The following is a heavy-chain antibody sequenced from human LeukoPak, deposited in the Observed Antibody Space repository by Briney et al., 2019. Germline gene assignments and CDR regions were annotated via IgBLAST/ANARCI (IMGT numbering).Heavy chain of an antibody. D-gene: IGHD4-17*01. V-gene: IGHV1-18*01. CDR3: ARDRGAPPPAYGDYAGIDY. J-gene: IGHJ4*02. CDR1: GYTFTSYG. Sequence: ASVKVSCKASGYTFTSYGISWVRQAPGQGLEWMGWISAYNGNTNYAQKLQGRVTMTTDTSTSTAYMELRSLRSDDTAVYYCARDRGAPPPAYGDYAGIDYWGQGTLVTVSS. CDR2: ISAYNGNT.